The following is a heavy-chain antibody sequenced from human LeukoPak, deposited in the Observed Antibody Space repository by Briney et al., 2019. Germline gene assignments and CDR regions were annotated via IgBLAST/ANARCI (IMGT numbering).Heavy chain of an antibody. J-gene: IGHJ4*02. D-gene: IGHD2-2*01. V-gene: IGHV3-9*01. CDR1: GFTFDDYA. CDR2: ISWNSGSI. Sequence: GGSLRLSCAASGFTFDDYAMHWVRQAPGKGLEWVSGISWNSGSIGYADSVKGRFIISRDNAKNSLYLQMNSLRAEDTALYYCAKAPNIVVVPAAYFDYWGQGTLVTVSS. CDR3: AKAPNIVVVPAAYFDY.